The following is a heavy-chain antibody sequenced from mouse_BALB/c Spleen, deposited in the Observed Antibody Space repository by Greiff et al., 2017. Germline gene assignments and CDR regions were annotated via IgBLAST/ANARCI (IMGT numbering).Heavy chain of an antibody. CDR3: ARRGSSFAY. J-gene: IGHJ3*01. D-gene: IGHD1-1*01. CDR1: GYTFTNYW. Sequence: VQLQQSGAELVRPGTSVKISCKASGYTFTNYWLGWVKQRPGHGLEWIGDIYPGGGYTNYNEKFKGKATLTADTSSSTAYLRLSSLTSEDSAVYFCARRGSSFAYWGQGTLVTVSA. V-gene: IGHV1-63*02. CDR2: IYPGGGYT.